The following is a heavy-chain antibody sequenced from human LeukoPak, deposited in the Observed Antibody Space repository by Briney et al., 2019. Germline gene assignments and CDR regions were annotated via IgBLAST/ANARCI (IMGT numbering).Heavy chain of an antibody. D-gene: IGHD5-18*01. J-gene: IGHJ4*02. V-gene: IGHV3-23*01. CDR2: FGGSGGST. CDR1: GFTFSDYA. CDR3: ARDPGYSYGYMLDY. Sequence: PGGSLRLSCAASGFTFSDYAMSRVRQAPGKGLEWVSSFGGSGGSTYYADSVKGRFTISRDDSKNTLYLQMNSLRAEDTALYYCARDPGYSYGYMLDYWGQGTLVTVSS.